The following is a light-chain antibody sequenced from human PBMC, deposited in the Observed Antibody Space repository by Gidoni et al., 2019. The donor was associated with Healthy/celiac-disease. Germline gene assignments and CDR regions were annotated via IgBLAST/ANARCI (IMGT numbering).Light chain of an antibody. CDR1: QSISSY. CDR3: QQRYSTPALT. Sequence: GDRVTITCRASQSISSYLNGYQQKPGKAPKLLIYAASSLQSGVPSRLSGSGSGTDFTLTISSLQPEDFATYYCQQRYSTPALTFGGGTKVEIK. J-gene: IGKJ4*01. V-gene: IGKV1-39*01. CDR2: AAS.